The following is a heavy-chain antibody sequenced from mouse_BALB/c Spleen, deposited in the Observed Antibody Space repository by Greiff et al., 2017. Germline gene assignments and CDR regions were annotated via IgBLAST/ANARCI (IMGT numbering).Heavy chain of an antibody. J-gene: IGHJ3*01. CDR2: ISDGGSYT. V-gene: IGHV5-4*02. Sequence: DVKLVESGGGLVKPGGSLKLSCAASGFTFSDYYMYWVRQTPEKRLEWVATISDGGSYTYYPDSVKGRFTISRDNAKNNLYLQMSSLKSEDTAMYYCARDAGYGWFAYWGQGTLVTVSA. CDR1: GFTFSDYY. D-gene: IGHD1-1*02. CDR3: ARDAGYGWFAY.